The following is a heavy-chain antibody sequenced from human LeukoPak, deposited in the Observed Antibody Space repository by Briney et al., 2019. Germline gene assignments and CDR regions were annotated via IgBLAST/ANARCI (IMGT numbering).Heavy chain of an antibody. CDR3: ARHGWHAWYFDL. D-gene: IGHD6-19*01. J-gene: IGHJ2*01. V-gene: IGHV4-34*01. CDR1: GESFSGYS. Sequence: SETLSLTCVVYGESFSGYSWSWIRQPPGKGLEWIGEINQRRNTNYNPSLKSRVTISIGTSKNQFSLKLSSVTAADTAVYYCARHGWHAWYFDLWGRGTLVTVSS. CDR2: INQRRNT.